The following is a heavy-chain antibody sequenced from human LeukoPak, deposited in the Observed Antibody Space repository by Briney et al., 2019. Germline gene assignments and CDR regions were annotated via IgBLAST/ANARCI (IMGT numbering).Heavy chain of an antibody. CDR2: ISYDGSNK. V-gene: IGHV3-30-3*02. CDR1: GFTFSSYA. J-gene: IGHJ4*02. Sequence: GGSLRLSCAASGFTFSSYAMHWVRQAPGKGLEWVAVISYDGSNKYYADSVKGRFTISRDNSKNTLYLQMNSLRAEDTAVYYCAKTHRLEWKLLSGCFDFWGQGTLVTVSS. CDR3: AKTHRLEWKLLSGCFDF. D-gene: IGHD1-26*01.